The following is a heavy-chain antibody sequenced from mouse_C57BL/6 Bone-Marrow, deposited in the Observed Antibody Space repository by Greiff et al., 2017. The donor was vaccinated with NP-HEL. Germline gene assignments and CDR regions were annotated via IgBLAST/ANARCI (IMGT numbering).Heavy chain of an antibody. J-gene: IGHJ1*03. CDR2: IYPGDGDT. D-gene: IGHD1-1*01. Sequence: QQSGKGLEWIGRIYPGDGDTNYNGKFKGKATLTADKSSSTAYMQLSSLTSEDSAVYFCARSRHYYGSSHWYFDVWGTGTTVTVSS. CDR3: ARSRHYYGSSHWYFDV. V-gene: IGHV1-82*01.